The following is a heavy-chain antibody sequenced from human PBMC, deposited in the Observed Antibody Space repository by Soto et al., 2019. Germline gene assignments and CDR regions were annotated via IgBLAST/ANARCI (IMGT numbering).Heavy chain of an antibody. J-gene: IGHJ4*02. CDR3: ETYCSTTSCSPEKPRSLDD. D-gene: IGHD2-2*01. CDR1: GFTFSSYG. V-gene: IGHV3-33*01. Sequence: GGSLRLSCAASGFTFSSYGMHWVRQAPGKGLEWVAVIWYDGSNKYYADSVKGRFTISRDNSKNTLYLQMNSLRAEDTAVYYCETYCSTTSCSPEKPRSLDDWGQGTLVTVSS. CDR2: IWYDGSNK.